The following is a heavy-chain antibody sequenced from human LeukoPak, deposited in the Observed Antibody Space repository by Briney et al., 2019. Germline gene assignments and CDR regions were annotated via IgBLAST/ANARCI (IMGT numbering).Heavy chain of an antibody. Sequence: SETLSLTCTVSGGSISSYYWSWIRQPPGKGLEWIGYIYYSGSTNYNPSLKSRVTISVDTSKNQFSLKLSSVTAADTAVYYCATGTAAAGRDAFDIWGQGTMVTVSS. J-gene: IGHJ3*02. CDR3: ATGTAAAGRDAFDI. CDR1: GGSISSYY. D-gene: IGHD6-13*01. CDR2: IYYSGST. V-gene: IGHV4-59*08.